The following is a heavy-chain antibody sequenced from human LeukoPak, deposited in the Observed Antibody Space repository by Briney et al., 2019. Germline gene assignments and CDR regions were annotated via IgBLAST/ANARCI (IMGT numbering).Heavy chain of an antibody. V-gene: IGHV4-34*01. D-gene: IGHD2-15*01. CDR1: GGFFSGYY. CDR2: INHSGST. J-gene: IGHJ3*02. Sequence: SETLSLTCAVYGGFFSGYYWSWIRQPPGKGLEWIGEINHSGSTNYNPSLKSRVTISVDTSKNQFSLKLSSVTAADTAVYYCARGSPSRYCSGGSCYSYAFDIWGQGTMVTVSS. CDR3: ARGSPSRYCSGGSCYSYAFDI.